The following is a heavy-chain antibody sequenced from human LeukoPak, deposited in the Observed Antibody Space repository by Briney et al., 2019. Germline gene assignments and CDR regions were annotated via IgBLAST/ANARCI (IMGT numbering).Heavy chain of an antibody. J-gene: IGHJ4*02. CDR2: ISGSGGST. V-gene: IGHV3-23*01. CDR3: AKDLKGFIVLMVYALDY. Sequence: GGSLRLSCAASGFTFSSYAMSWVRQAPGKGLEWVSAISGSGGSTYYADSVKGRFTISRDNSKNTLYLQMNSLRAEDTAVYYRAKDLKGFIVLMVYALDYWGQGTLVTVSS. CDR1: GFTFSSYA. D-gene: IGHD2-8*01.